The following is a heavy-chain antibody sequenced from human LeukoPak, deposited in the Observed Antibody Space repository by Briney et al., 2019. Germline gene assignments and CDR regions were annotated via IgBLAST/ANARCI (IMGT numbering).Heavy chain of an antibody. CDR3: ARWGAGRTADY. J-gene: IGHJ4*02. D-gene: IGHD1-26*01. CDR2: IYYDGSEQ. V-gene: IGHV3-33*01. CDR1: GFTFGSNG. Sequence: PGGSLRLSCVGSGFTFGSNGMHWVRQAPGKGLEWVAVIYYDGSEQYYADSVKGRFTISRDNSKNTLYLQMNSLRVEDTATYHCARWGAGRTADYWGQGTQVTVSS.